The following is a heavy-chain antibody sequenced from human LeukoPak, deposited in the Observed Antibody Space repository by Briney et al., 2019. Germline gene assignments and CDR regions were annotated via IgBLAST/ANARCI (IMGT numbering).Heavy chain of an antibody. CDR1: GLTFRTTW. CDR3: ATARNFRFEY. Sequence: GGSLRLSCATSGLTFRTTWMHWVRQAPGKGLMWVSRMNGEGTTIDYADSVKGRFTVSRDYAKNTLFLQMNNLRTEDAALYFCATARNFRFEYWGQGSLVIVSA. V-gene: IGHV3-74*01. CDR2: MNGEGTTI. J-gene: IGHJ4*02. D-gene: IGHD1-7*01.